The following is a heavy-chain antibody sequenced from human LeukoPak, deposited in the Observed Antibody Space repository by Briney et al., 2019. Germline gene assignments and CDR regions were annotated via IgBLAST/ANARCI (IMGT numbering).Heavy chain of an antibody. D-gene: IGHD2-2*02. V-gene: IGHV3-30-3*01. CDR2: ISYDGSNK. CDR3: ARDSPRHCSSTSCYTDAFDI. J-gene: IGHJ3*02. CDR1: GFTFSSYA. Sequence: GGSLRLSCAASGFTFSSYAMHWVRQAPGKGLEWVAVISYDGSNKYYADSVKGRFTISRDNSKNTLYLQMNSLRAEDTAVYYCARDSPRHCSSTSCYTDAFDIWGQGTMVTVSS.